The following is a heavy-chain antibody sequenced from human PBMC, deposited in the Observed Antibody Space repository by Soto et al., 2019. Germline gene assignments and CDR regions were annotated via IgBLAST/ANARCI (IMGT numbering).Heavy chain of an antibody. CDR3: ARDQTGWDTLGYYYAMDV. CDR2: ISYDGSNK. V-gene: IGHV3-30-3*01. J-gene: IGHJ6*02. CDR1: GFTFSSYA. Sequence: GGSLRLSCAASGFTFSSYAMHWVRQAPGKGLEWVAVISYDGSNKYYADSVKGRFTISRDNSKNTLYLQMNSLRAEDTAVYYCARDQTGWDTLGYYYAMDVWGQGTTVTVSS. D-gene: IGHD5-18*01.